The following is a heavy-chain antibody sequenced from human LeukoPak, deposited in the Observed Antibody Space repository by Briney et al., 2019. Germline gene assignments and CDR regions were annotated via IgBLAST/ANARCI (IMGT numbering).Heavy chain of an antibody. D-gene: IGHD6-13*01. CDR2: FYHIGST. V-gene: IGHV4-38-2*02. Sequence: SETLSLTCSVSGYSISSGHYWGWIRQPPGKGLEWIGSFYHIGSTYYNPSLKSRVTISVDTSKNQFSLKMSSVTAADTAVFYCVRAGKRYSSSWFLDWGQETLVTVSS. CDR3: VRAGKRYSSSWFLD. J-gene: IGHJ4*02. CDR1: GYSISSGHY.